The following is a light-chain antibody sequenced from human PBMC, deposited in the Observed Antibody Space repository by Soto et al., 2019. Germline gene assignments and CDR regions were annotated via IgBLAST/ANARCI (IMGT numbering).Light chain of an antibody. CDR1: QSISSW. CDR3: QQYNSYPWT. V-gene: IGKV1-5*01. J-gene: IGKJ1*01. Sequence: RMTHSPSTVSASVGARVTITCRASQSISSWLAWYQQKQGKATKLLIYDASSLESGVPSRFSGSGSGTEVTITITNLQTDDVATYYCQQYNSYPWTFGQGTKVDIK. CDR2: DAS.